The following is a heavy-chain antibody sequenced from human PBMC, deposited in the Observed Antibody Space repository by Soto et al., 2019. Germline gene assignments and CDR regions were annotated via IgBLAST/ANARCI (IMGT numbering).Heavy chain of an antibody. CDR3: ARSYSSSWFLYYYYYMDV. CDR2: IYYSGST. V-gene: IGHV4-39*01. Sequence: PSETLSLTCTVSGGSISSSSYYWGWIRQPPGKGLEWIGSIYYSGSTYYNPSLKSRVTISVDTSKNQFSLKLSSVTAADTAVYYCARSYSSSWFLYYYYYMDVWGKGTTVTVSS. D-gene: IGHD6-13*01. J-gene: IGHJ6*03. CDR1: GGSISSSSYY.